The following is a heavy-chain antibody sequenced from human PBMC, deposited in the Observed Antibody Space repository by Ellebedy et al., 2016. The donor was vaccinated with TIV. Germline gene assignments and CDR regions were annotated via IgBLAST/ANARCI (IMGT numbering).Heavy chain of an antibody. V-gene: IGHV3-30*03. D-gene: IGHD1-1*01. J-gene: IGHJ4*02. CDR3: ARRDRVVGTDY. CDR2: ISYDGNNK. CDR1: GFTFSNFG. Sequence: GGSLRLSCAASGFTFSNFGMHWVRQAPGKGLEWVAIISYDGNNKYYGDSVKGRFTISRDNSKNTLDLQMNSLRGEDTAVYYCARRDRVVGTDYWGQGTLVTVSS.